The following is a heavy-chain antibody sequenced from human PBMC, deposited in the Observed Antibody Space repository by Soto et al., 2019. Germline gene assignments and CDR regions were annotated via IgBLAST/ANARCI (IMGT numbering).Heavy chain of an antibody. J-gene: IGHJ4*02. D-gene: IGHD6-19*01. CDR1: GFTFSSYS. CDR2: ISGSGGST. Sequence: EVQLLESGGGLVQPGGSLRLSCAASGFTFSSYSMSWVRQAPGKGLEWVSAISGSGGSTYYADSVKGRFTISRDNSKIALYQQMNSMRAEDMAVYDSEKGGLGGDSSGWYGVRVGSTGQYWGQGTLVTVS. V-gene: IGHV3-23*01. CDR3: EKGGLGGDSSGWYGVRVGSTGQY.